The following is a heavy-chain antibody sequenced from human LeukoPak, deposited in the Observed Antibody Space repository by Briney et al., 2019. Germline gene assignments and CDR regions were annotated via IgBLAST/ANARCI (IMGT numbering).Heavy chain of an antibody. CDR1: GFTFTDAW. CDR2: IAHDGSKK. Sequence: GGSLRLSCSASGFTFTDAWMSWVRQAPGKGLEWVAVIAHDGSKKYYADSVNGRFTISRDNSKNALYLQMNSLRAEDTAVYYCAKDFGDSSGWYFDYWGQGTLVTVSS. CDR3: AKDFGDSSGWYFDY. D-gene: IGHD6-19*01. V-gene: IGHV3-30*18. J-gene: IGHJ4*02.